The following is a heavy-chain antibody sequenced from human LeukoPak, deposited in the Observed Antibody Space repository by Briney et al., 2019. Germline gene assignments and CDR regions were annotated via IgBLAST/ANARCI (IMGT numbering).Heavy chain of an antibody. CDR3: AREAIQDVEVFDY. D-gene: IGHD2-21*01. CDR2: ISYDGSNK. Sequence: PGRSLRLSCAASGFTFSSYAMHWVRQAPGKGLEWVAVISYDGSNKYYADSVKGRFTISRDNSKNTLYLQMNSLRAEDTAVYYCAREAIQDVEVFDYWGQGTLVTVFS. V-gene: IGHV3-30-3*01. J-gene: IGHJ4*02. CDR1: GFTFSSYA.